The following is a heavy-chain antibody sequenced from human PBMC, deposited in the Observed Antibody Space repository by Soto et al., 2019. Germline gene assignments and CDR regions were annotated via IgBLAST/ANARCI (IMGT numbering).Heavy chain of an antibody. D-gene: IGHD2-21*01. V-gene: IGHV1-18*01. J-gene: IGHJ6*02. Sequence: KLQGRVTMTTDTSTSTAYMELRSLTSDDTAVYYCARDRSMYSGMDVWGQGTTVTVSS. CDR3: ARDRSMYSGMDV.